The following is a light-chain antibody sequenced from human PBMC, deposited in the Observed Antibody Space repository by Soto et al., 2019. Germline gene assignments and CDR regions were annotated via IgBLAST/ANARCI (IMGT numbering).Light chain of an antibody. CDR2: DDN. CDR3: GTWDTSLSVGGV. J-gene: IGLJ3*02. Sequence: QSAMTQPPSVSAAPGQKVTISCSGSSSNIGGNSVSWYQQLPGTAPKLLIYDDNKRPSGIPDRFSGSKSGTSATLGITGFQTGDEADYYCGTWDTSLSVGGVFGGGTKLTVL. V-gene: IGLV1-51*01. CDR1: SSNIGGNS.